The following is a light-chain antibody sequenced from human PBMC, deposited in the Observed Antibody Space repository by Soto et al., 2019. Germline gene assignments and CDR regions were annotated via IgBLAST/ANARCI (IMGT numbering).Light chain of an antibody. Sequence: DIVMTQSPDSLTVSLGERATINCKSSQSVLYSADSKNYLAWYQQKPGQPPNLLIYWASTRESGVPDRFGGSGSGTDFTLTISSLQAEDVAVYYCQQYYTTPWTFGQGTKVDIK. J-gene: IGKJ1*01. CDR1: QSVLYSADSKNY. CDR2: WAS. CDR3: QQYYTTPWT. V-gene: IGKV4-1*01.